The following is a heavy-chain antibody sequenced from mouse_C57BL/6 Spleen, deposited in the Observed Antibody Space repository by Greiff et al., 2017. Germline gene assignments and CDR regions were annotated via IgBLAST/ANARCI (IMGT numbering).Heavy chain of an antibody. Sequence: EVKLVESGGGLVQPGGSLSLSCAASGFTFTDYYMSWVRQPPGKALEWLGVIRNTANGSTTEYSAAVKGRFTISIDTSQTTLYLQMHALRAEDSAMYYCARADYSNYYFAMDYWGQGTSVTVSS. CDR1: GFTFTDYY. J-gene: IGHJ4*01. V-gene: IGHV7-3*01. CDR2: IRNTANGSTT. CDR3: ARADYSNYYFAMDY. D-gene: IGHD2-5*01.